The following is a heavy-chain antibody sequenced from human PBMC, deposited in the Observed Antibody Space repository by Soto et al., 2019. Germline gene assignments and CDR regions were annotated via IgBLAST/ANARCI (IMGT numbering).Heavy chain of an antibody. CDR1: GGFVNSDTHS. D-gene: IGHD2-2*01. J-gene: IGHJ6*02. CDR3: ARFVRSCSATTCSTRADV. Sequence: TSETLSLTCTVSGGFVNSDTHSWSWIRQTPGKRLEWIGFIYSGGSTKNPSLRSRVTMSVDTSKNQFSLKLRSVIVADTAVYHCARFVRSCSATTCSTRADVWGQGITVTVSS. V-gene: IGHV4-61*01. CDR2: IYSGGST.